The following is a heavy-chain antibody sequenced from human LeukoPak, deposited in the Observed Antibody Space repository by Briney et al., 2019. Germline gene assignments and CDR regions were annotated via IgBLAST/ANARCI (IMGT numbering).Heavy chain of an antibody. CDR3: AKDRTAYAYYFES. J-gene: IGHJ4*02. V-gene: IGHV3-23*01. CDR1: GFTFSNYG. CDR2: ISGSAATI. D-gene: IGHD2-21*02. Sequence: GGSLRLSCAASGFTFSNYGMTWVRQAPGKGLEWVSSISGSAATISYADSVKGQFTISRDNSKNTLYLQMNSLRPEDTAVYYCAKDRTAYAYYFESWGQGTLVTVSS.